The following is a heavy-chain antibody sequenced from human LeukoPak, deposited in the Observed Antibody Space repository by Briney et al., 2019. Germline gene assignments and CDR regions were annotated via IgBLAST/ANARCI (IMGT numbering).Heavy chain of an antibody. CDR2: IYTSGST. CDR1: GGSISSYY. D-gene: IGHD5-12*01. CDR3: ASSGRDIALFDP. J-gene: IGHJ5*02. Sequence: SETLSLTCTVSGGSISSYYWSWIRQPPGKGLEWIGYIYTSGSTNYNPSLKSRVTISVDTSKNQFSLKLSSVTAADTAVYYCASSGRDIALFDPWGQGTLATVSS. V-gene: IGHV4-4*09.